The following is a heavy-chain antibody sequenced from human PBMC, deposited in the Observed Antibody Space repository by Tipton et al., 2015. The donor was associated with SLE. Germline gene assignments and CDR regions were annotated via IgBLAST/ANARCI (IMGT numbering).Heavy chain of an antibody. D-gene: IGHD1-26*01. Sequence: GSLRLSCAASGFTFSTYWMSWVRQAPGKGLEWVANIKQDGGEQNYVDSVKGRLIISRDNAKNALYLQMNNLRAEDTAVYYCAREGGSYYPSYYFDYWGQGPLVTVSS. V-gene: IGHV3-7*01. J-gene: IGHJ4*02. CDR2: IKQDGGEQ. CDR3: AREGGSYYPSYYFDY. CDR1: GFTFSTYW.